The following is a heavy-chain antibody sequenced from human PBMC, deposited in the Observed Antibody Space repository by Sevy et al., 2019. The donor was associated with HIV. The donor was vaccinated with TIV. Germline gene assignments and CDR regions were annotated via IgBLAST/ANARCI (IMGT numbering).Heavy chain of an antibody. D-gene: IGHD6-19*01. V-gene: IGHV3-30-3*01. J-gene: IGHJ4*02. CDR2: ISYGGSSH. Sequence: GVSLRLSCAASEFMFSTYAMHWVRQAPGKGLEWVAVISYGGSSHYYADSVKGRFTISRDNSKNTLFLQMNSLRLEDTAFYYCARDAGYSTDWYPSDYWGQGTLVTVSS. CDR3: ARDAGYSTDWYPSDY. CDR1: EFMFSTYA.